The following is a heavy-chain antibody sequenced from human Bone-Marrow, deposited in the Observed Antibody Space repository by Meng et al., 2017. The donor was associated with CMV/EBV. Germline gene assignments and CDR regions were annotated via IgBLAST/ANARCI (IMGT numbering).Heavy chain of an antibody. CDR1: GRTFSSYA. D-gene: IGHD2-21*01. J-gene: IGHJ4*02. CDR3: ARQGGGGDCYNY. Sequence: CKASGRTFSSYAISWVRQAPGQGLEWMGGIIPIFGTANYAQKFQGRVTITTDESTSTAYMELSSLRSEDTAVYYCARQGGGGDCYNYWGQGTLVTVSS. V-gene: IGHV1-69*05. CDR2: IIPIFGTA.